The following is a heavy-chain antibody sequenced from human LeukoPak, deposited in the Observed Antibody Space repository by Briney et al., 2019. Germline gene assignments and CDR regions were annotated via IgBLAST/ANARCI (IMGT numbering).Heavy chain of an antibody. CDR1: GGSISSGGYS. V-gene: IGHV4-30-2*01. J-gene: IGHJ4*02. D-gene: IGHD3-22*01. Sequence: KASETLSLTCAVSGGSISSGGYSWSWIRQPPGKGLEWIGYIYHSGSTYYNPSLKSRVTISVDRSKNQFSLKLSSVTAADTAVYYCAREPVDYYDSSGYYREEWGQGTLVTVSS. CDR2: IYHSGST. CDR3: AREPVDYYDSSGYYREE.